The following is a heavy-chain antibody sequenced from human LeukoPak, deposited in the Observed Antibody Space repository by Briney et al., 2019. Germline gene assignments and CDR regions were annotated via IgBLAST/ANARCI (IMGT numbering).Heavy chain of an antibody. CDR1: GGSISSGGYY. J-gene: IGHJ5*02. CDR2: IYYSGST. V-gene: IGHV4-31*03. Sequence: ASETLSLTCTVSGGSISSGGYYWSWIRQHPGKGLEWIGYIYYSGSTYYNPSLKSRVTISVDTSKNQFSLKLSSVTAADTAVYYCARGPWRSAATRGNWFDPWGQGTLVTVSS. D-gene: IGHD2-15*01. CDR3: ARGPWRSAATRGNWFDP.